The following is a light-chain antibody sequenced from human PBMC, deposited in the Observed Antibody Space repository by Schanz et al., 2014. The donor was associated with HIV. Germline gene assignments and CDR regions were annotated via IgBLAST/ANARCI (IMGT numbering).Light chain of an antibody. CDR2: NAY. CDR1: SSNFRSNA. V-gene: IGLV1-44*01. CDR3: ATWDDALNAWV. Sequence: QSVLTQPPSASGTPGQRVTISCSGSSSNFRSNAVNWYQQLPGTAPKLLIYNAYLRPSGVPDRFSGSKSGTSASLAISGLQSEDEADYYCATWDDALNAWVLGGGTKLTVL. J-gene: IGLJ3*02.